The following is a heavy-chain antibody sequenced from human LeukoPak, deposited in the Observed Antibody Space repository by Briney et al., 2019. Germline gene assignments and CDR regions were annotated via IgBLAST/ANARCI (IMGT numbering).Heavy chain of an antibody. CDR2: IYYTGTT. CDR3: ARRPIAAGTNWSDP. V-gene: IGHV4-39*01. D-gene: IGHD6-13*01. Sequence: SETLSVTCTVSGGSISSAAYYWGWVRQPPGKGLDWIGSIYYTGTTYYSPSLQTRATLSFDTSKNQFSLKLTSVTAADTAVYFCARRPIAAGTNWSDPSSRGTLVTVSS. J-gene: IGHJ5*02. CDR1: GGSISSAAYY.